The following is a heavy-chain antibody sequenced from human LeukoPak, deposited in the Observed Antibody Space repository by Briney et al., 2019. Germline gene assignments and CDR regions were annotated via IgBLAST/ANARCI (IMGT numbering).Heavy chain of an antibody. V-gene: IGHV1-2*02. CDR3: ARGRAIAAAGPLWNY. Sequence: ASVKVSCKASGYTFIGYYMHWVRQAPGQGLEWMGWINPNSGGTNYAQKFQGRVTMTRDTSISTAYMELSRLRSDDTAVYYCARGRAIAAAGPLWNYWGQGTLVTVSS. J-gene: IGHJ4*02. D-gene: IGHD6-13*01. CDR1: GYTFIGYY. CDR2: INPNSGGT.